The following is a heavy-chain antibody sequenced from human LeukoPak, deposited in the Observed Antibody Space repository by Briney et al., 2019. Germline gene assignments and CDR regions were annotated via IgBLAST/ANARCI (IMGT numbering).Heavy chain of an antibody. V-gene: IGHV3-33*01. J-gene: IGHJ1*01. Sequence: PGGSLRLSCAASGFPFSGYGMHWVRQAPGKGLEWVVVAYGDGSSQYYADSVKGRFSISKDISKNTLSLQMNSLRAEDTAVYSCATGGNFYYSHWGQRTLVTVSS. CDR3: ATGGNFYYSH. CDR2: AYGDGSSQ. CDR1: GFPFSGYG. D-gene: IGHD4-11*01.